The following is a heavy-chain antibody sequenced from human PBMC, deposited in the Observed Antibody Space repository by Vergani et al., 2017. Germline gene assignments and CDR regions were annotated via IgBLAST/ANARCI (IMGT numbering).Heavy chain of an antibody. CDR1: GGSLSGYY. D-gene: IGHD3-16*01. Sequence: QVQLQESGPGLVRPSETLSLTCTVSGGSLSGYYWSWLRQPAGKRLEWIGRIHTNGVIHYNPSLNSRATISVDTSRNQISLKLTSVTATDTAIYFCARGNPYVDFDIWGQGTMITVSS. V-gene: IGHV4-4*07. CDR3: ARGNPYVDFDI. CDR2: IHTNGVI. J-gene: IGHJ3*02.